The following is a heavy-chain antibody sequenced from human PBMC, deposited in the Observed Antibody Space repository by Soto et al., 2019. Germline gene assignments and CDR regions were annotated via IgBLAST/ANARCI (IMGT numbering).Heavy chain of an antibody. D-gene: IGHD3-22*01. J-gene: IGHJ5*02. CDR2: IIPIFGTA. CDR1: GGTFSSYA. V-gene: IGHV1-69*13. Sequence: GASVKVSCKASGGTFSSYAISWVRQAPGQGLEWMGGIIPIFGTANYAQKFQGRVTITADESTSTAYMELSSLRSEDTAVYYFARSSNSDYDSSGYFFFVSWGQGTLVTVSS. CDR3: ARSSNSDYDSSGYFFFVS.